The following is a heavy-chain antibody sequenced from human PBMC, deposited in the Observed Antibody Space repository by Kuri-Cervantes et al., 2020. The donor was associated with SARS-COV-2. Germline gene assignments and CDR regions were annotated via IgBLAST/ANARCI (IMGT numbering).Heavy chain of an antibody. CDR1: GYTFTGYY. V-gene: IGHV1-69*13. CDR2: VIHIFGSP. Sequence: SVKVSCKASGYTFTGYYMHWVRQAPGQGLEWMGGVIHIFGSPSYPQKSQGRVVITADESTNTAYMELRRLTSDDTAIYYCATGPRRYCSGGSCFPGVYWGQGTLVTVSS. D-gene: IGHD2-15*01. J-gene: IGHJ4*02. CDR3: ATGPRRYCSGGSCFPGVY.